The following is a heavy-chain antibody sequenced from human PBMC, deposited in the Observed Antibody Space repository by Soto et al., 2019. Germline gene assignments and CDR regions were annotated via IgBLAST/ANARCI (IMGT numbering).Heavy chain of an antibody. J-gene: IGHJ5*02. CDR3: ARDWFPRFDP. CDR1: GYSFSSYG. CDR2: INPSTNET. D-gene: IGHD3-10*01. V-gene: IGHV1-18*01. Sequence: QVPLVQSGPEVKKPGASMKVSCKASGYSFSSYGITWVRQAPGQGLEWMGWINPSTNETNYAQRFQGRVTVTTDTSTTTAYIELRNLKYDDAAVYDCARDWFPRFDPWGPGTLVTVST.